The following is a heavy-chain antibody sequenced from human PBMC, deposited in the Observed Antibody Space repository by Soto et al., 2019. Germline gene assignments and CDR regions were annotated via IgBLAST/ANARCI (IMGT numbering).Heavy chain of an antibody. D-gene: IGHD6-19*01. CDR3: AIAVAGTHGMDV. J-gene: IGHJ6*02. CDR1: GGTFSSYT. Sequence: QVQLVQSGAEVKKPESSVKVSCKASGGTFSSYTISWVRQAPGQGLEWMGRIIPILGITNYAQKFQGRVTITADKSTSPAYMELSSLRSEDTAVYYCAIAVAGTHGMDVWGQGTTVTVSS. V-gene: IGHV1-69*02. CDR2: IIPILGIT.